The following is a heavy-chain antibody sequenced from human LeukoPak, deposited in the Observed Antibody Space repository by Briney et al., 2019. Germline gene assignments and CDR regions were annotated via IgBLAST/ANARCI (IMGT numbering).Heavy chain of an antibody. CDR3: ARGTVNDY. D-gene: IGHD4-17*01. Sequence: PGGSLRLSCAACGFTFSTYGMHWARQAPGKGLEWVEVIWYDGSNKYYADSVKGRFTISRDNSKNTLYLQMNSLRAEDTAVYYCARGTVNDYWGQGTLVTVSS. J-gene: IGHJ4*02. V-gene: IGHV3-33*01. CDR1: GFTFSTYG. CDR2: IWYDGSNK.